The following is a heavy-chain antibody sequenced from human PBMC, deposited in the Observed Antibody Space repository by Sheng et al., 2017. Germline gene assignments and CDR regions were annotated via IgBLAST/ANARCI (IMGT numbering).Heavy chain of an antibody. D-gene: IGHD3-3*01. Sequence: QLQLQESGPGLVKPSEALSLTCTVSGGSISINSYYWGWIRQPPGKGLEWIGSIYHSGNTLLQPVPQESTHISIDTSKNQFSLKMSSVIAADTAVYYCARLSQXWXLYYYDYYIDVWGKGPRSP. CDR3: ARLSQXWXLYYYDYYIDV. CDR1: GGSISINSYY. V-gene: IGHV4-39*01. J-gene: IGHJ6*03. CDR2: IYHSGNT.